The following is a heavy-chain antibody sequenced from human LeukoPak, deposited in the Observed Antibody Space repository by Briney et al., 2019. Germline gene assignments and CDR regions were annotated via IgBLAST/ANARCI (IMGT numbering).Heavy chain of an antibody. V-gene: IGHV3-15*05. J-gene: IGHJ4*02. CDR1: GFTFSDAW. CDR3: AKHPYYDSSGYYGY. CDR2: IKSKTDGGTT. Sequence: GALRLSCAASGFTFSDAWMSWVRQAPGKGLEWVGRIKSKTDGGTTDYAAPVKGRFTISRDDSKNTLFLQMNSLRVEDTAVYYCAKHPYYDSSGYYGYWGQGTLVTVSS. D-gene: IGHD3-22*01.